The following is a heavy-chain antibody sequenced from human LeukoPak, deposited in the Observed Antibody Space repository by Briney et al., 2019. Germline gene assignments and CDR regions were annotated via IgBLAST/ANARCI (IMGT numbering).Heavy chain of an antibody. D-gene: IGHD2-2*01. CDR1: GGSFSGYF. Sequence: SETLSLTCAVYGGSFSGYFWSWIRQPPGKGLGWIGEINHSGSTNYIPSLKSRVTISVDTSKKQFSLRLSSVTAADTAVYYCARIGYCNNTSCYDWFDPWGQGTLVTVSS. V-gene: IGHV4-34*01. CDR3: ARIGYCNNTSCYDWFDP. CDR2: INHSGST. J-gene: IGHJ5*02.